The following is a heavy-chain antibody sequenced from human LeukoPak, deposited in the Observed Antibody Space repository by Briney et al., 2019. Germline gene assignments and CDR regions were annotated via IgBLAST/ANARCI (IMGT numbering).Heavy chain of an antibody. J-gene: IGHJ5*02. D-gene: IGHD3-3*01. CDR2: ISSNGGST. V-gene: IGHV3-64*01. CDR1: GFTFSSYA. Sequence: GGSLRLSCAASGFTFSSYAMHWVRQAPGKGLEYVSAISSNGGSTYYANSVKGRFTISRDNSKNTLYLQMGSLRAEDMAVYYCARAHHNFGVVHNWFDPWGQGTLVTVSS. CDR3: ARAHHNFGVVHNWFDP.